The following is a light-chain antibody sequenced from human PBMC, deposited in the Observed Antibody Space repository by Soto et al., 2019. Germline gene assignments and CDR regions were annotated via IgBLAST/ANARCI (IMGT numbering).Light chain of an antibody. V-gene: IGKV3D-20*02. CDR3: QQRSAGVT. J-gene: IGKJ5*01. CDR1: QSVSSSY. Sequence: EIVLTQSPGTLSLSPGERATLSCRASQSVSSSYLAWYQQKPGQAPRLLIYGASSRATGIPDRFSGSGSGTDFTLTISSLQPEDFAVYYCQQRSAGVTFGQGTRLEIK. CDR2: GAS.